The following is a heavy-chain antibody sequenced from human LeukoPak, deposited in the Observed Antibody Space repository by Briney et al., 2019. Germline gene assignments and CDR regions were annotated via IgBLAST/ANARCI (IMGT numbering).Heavy chain of an antibody. D-gene: IGHD3-22*01. J-gene: IGHJ6*03. Sequence: KTSETLSLTCAVYGGSFSGYYWSWIRQPPGKGLEWIGEINHSGSTNYNPSLKSRVTISVDTSKNQFSLKLSSVTAADTAVYYCARTNYYDSSGYRYYYYYYYMDVWGKGTTVTVSS. CDR1: GGSFSGYY. CDR2: INHSGST. V-gene: IGHV4-34*01. CDR3: ARTNYYDSSGYRYYYYYYYMDV.